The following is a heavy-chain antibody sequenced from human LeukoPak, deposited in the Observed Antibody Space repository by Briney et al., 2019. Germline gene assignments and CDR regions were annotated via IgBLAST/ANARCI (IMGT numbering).Heavy chain of an antibody. V-gene: IGHV3-23*01. CDR2: ISGSGGST. CDR1: GFTFSSYA. D-gene: IGHD2-2*01. J-gene: IGHJ4*02. Sequence: GGSLRLSCAASGFTFSSYAMSWVRQAPGKGLEWVSAISGSGGSTYYADSVKGRFTISRDNSKNTLYLQMNSLRAEDTAVYYCAKGVVVAPDVTPFDYWGQGTLVTVSS. CDR3: AKGVVVAPDVTPFDY.